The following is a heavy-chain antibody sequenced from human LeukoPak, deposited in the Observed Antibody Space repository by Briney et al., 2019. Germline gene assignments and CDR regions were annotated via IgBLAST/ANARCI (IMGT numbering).Heavy chain of an antibody. CDR3: ARSDCGGGRCYYFDY. V-gene: IGHV3-53*01. D-gene: IGHD2-15*01. CDR2: IYSGGST. CDR1: GFTVSSNY. Sequence: PGGSLRLSCTASGFTVSSNYMSWVRQAPGQGLEWVSVIYSGGSTYYADSVKGRFTISRDNSENTLYLQMNSLRAEDTAVYHCARSDCGGGRCYYFDYWGQGTLVTVSS. J-gene: IGHJ4*02.